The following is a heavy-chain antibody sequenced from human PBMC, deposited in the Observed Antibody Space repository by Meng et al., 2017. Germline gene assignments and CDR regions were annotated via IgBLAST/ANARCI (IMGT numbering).Heavy chain of an antibody. CDR1: GYSFTGYY. Sequence: ASVKVPCKASGYSFTGYYMLWVRQAPGQGREWMGRINTNSGGTNYAQKSQGRVTMTRDTSISTAYMELSRLRSDDTAVYYCARVYQGYSSGWNYFDYWGQGTLVTVSS. V-gene: IGHV1-2*06. D-gene: IGHD6-19*01. CDR3: ARVYQGYSSGWNYFDY. J-gene: IGHJ4*02. CDR2: INTNSGGT.